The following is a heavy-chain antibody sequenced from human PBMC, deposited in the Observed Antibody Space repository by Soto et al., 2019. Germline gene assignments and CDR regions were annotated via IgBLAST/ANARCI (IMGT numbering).Heavy chain of an antibody. CDR3: ARGPNCGGDCYLEYLQH. CDR1: GGTFSSYA. CDR2: IIPICRTA. Sequence: QVQLVQSGAEVKKPRSSVKVSCKASGGTFSSYAISWVRQAPGQGLEWMGGIIPICRTANYAQNFQGRVTITADEFTSTAYMERSSLRSEDTAVYYCARGPNCGGDCYLEYLQHWGQGTLVNVSS. V-gene: IGHV1-69*01. J-gene: IGHJ1*01. D-gene: IGHD2-21*02.